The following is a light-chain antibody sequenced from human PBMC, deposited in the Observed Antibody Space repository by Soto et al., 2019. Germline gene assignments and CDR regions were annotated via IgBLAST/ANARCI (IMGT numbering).Light chain of an antibody. CDR1: SSDVGGYNY. CDR2: AVS. CDR3: CPFAGYYTFV. V-gene: IGLV2-11*01. J-gene: IGLJ2*01. Sequence: QSVLTQPRSVSGSPGQSVTISCTGTSSDVGGYNYVSWYQQHPGKAPKLIIYAVSGRPSGVPDRFSGSKSGNTASLTISGLQADDEADYYCCPFAGYYTFVFGGGTKLTVL.